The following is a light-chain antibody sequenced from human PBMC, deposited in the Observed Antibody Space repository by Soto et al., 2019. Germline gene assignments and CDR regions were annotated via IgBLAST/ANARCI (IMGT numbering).Light chain of an antibody. CDR1: QSVRSRY. J-gene: IGKJ5*01. V-gene: IGKV3-20*01. CDR2: GAS. Sequence: EIVLTQSPGTLSLSPGERATLSCRASQSVRSRYLAWYQQKPGQAPRLLIYGASSRATGIPDRFSGSGSGTHFTLTISRLEPEDFAVCFCQQYGSSPITFGQGTRLEIK. CDR3: QQYGSSPIT.